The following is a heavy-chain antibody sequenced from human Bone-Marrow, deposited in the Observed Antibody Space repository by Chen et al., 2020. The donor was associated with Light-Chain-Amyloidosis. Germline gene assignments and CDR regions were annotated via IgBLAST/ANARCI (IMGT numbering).Heavy chain of an antibody. CDR2: ISSTSSYI. Sequence: EVQLVESGGGLVQAGGSLRLSCAASGFPFSRYWMSWVRQAPGKGLEWVSSISSTSSYIYYADSVKGRFTISRDNAKNSLYLQINSLRAEDTAVYYCARRGSTGTAVDYWGQGTLVTVSS. V-gene: IGHV3-21*01. J-gene: IGHJ4*02. CDR3: ARRGSTGTAVDY. CDR1: GFPFSRYW. D-gene: IGHD4-4*01.